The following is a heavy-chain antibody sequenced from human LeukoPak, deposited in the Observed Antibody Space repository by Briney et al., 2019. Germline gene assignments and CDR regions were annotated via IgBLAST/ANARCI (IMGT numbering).Heavy chain of an antibody. Sequence: GGSLRLSCAASGFTFTNYWMHWVRQAPGKGLVWVSRINSDGSSTSYADSVKGRFTISRDNAENTLHLQMNSLRAEDTALYYCAREKDGSGSYYMSGFDYWGQGTLVTVSS. V-gene: IGHV3-74*01. CDR3: AREKDGSGSYYMSGFDY. J-gene: IGHJ4*02. D-gene: IGHD3-10*01. CDR1: GFTFTNYW. CDR2: INSDGSST.